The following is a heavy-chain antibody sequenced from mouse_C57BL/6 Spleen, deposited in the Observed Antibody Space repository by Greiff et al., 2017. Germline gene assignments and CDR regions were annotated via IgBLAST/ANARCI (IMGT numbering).Heavy chain of an antibody. D-gene: IGHD2-5*01. Sequence: VQLQQSGAELVKPGASVKISCKASGYAFSSYWMNWVKQRPGKGLEWIGQIYPGDGDTNYNGKFKGKATLTADKSSSTAYMQLSSLTSEDSAVYFCARAYYSNPGGFAYWGQGTLVTVSA. CDR2: IYPGDGDT. CDR1: GYAFSSYW. J-gene: IGHJ3*01. CDR3: ARAYYSNPGGFAY. V-gene: IGHV1-80*01.